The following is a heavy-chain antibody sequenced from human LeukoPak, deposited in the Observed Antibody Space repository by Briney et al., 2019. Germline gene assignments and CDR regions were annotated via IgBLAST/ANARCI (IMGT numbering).Heavy chain of an antibody. CDR2: IYHSGST. CDR3: ARVVKQWLAYFDY. J-gene: IGHJ4*02. Sequence: SETLSLTCTVSGGSISSSSYYWGWIRQPPGKGLEWIGYIYHSGSTYYNPSLKSRVTISVDRSKNQFSLKLSSVTAADTAVYYCARVVKQWLAYFDYWGQGTLVTVSS. CDR1: GGSISSSSYY. V-gene: IGHV4-39*07. D-gene: IGHD6-19*01.